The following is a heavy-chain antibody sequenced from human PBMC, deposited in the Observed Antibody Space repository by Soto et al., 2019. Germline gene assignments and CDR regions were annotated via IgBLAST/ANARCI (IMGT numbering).Heavy chain of an antibody. J-gene: IGHJ4*01. V-gene: IGHV6-1*01. Sequence: SQTLSITYSISVDSVSINSASFNFIRQSPXRGLXXXXXXXXXSKWYNDYAVSVKSRITNNPDTSKNQFSLQLNSVTPEDTAVYYCARGGYFDYWGHGTLVTVSS. CDR1: VDSVSINSAS. CDR3: ARGGYFDY. CDR2: XXXXSKWYN.